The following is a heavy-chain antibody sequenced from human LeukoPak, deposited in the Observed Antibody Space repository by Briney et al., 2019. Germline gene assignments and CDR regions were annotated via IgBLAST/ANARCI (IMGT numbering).Heavy chain of an antibody. CDR1: GLTFTTNA. CDR2: ISGRTGGT. J-gene: IGHJ4*02. Sequence: PGGSLRLSCAASGLTFTTNAMSWVRQAPGKGLGWVSAISGRTGGTYYADSVKGRFTISRDNSKSTLYLQMDSLRAEDTAVYYCAKCGNSGCHLIDYWGQGTLVTVSS. D-gene: IGHD5-12*01. CDR3: AKCGNSGCHLIDY. V-gene: IGHV3-23*01.